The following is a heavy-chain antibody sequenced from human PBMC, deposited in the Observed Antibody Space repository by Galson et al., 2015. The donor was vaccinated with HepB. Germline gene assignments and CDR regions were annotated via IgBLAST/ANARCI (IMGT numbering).Heavy chain of an antibody. CDR1: GYSFTSYW. D-gene: IGHD2-2*01. V-gene: IGHV5-51*01. CDR2: IYPGDSDT. J-gene: IGHJ3*02. Sequence: QSGAEVKKPGESLKISCKGSGYSFTSYWIGWVRQMPGKGLEWMGIIYPGDSDTRYSPSFQGQVTISADKSISTAYLQWSSLKASDTAMYYCARQKRDCSSTSCYLDAFDIWGQGTMVTVSS. CDR3: ARQKRDCSSTSCYLDAFDI.